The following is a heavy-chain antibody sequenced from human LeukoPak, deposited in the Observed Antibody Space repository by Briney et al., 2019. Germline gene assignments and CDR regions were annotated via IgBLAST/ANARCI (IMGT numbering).Heavy chain of an antibody. CDR3: ARDRSRPSGYSSSWYFGWFDP. V-gene: IGHV3-30*04. Sequence: GGSLRLSCAASAFTFSSYAMHWVRQAPGKGLEWVAVISYDGSNKYYADSVKGRFTISRDNAKNSLYLQMNSLRAEDTALYYCARDRSRPSGYSSSWYFGWFDPWGQGTLVTVSS. J-gene: IGHJ5*02. D-gene: IGHD6-13*01. CDR2: ISYDGSNK. CDR1: AFTFSSYA.